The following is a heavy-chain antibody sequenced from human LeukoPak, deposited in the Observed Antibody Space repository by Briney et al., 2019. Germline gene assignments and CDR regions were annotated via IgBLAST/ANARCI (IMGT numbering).Heavy chain of an antibody. J-gene: IGHJ4*02. CDR1: GFTFSSYG. D-gene: IGHD3-10*01. Sequence: ILPCAASGFTFSSYGMHWVRQAPGKGLEWVAFIRYDGSNKYYADSVKGRFTISRDNSKNTLYLQMNSLRAEDTAVYYCAKDLIRRHYYGSGSPIDYWGQGTLVTVSS. CDR3: AKDLIRRHYYGSGSPIDY. CDR2: IRYDGSNK. V-gene: IGHV3-30*02.